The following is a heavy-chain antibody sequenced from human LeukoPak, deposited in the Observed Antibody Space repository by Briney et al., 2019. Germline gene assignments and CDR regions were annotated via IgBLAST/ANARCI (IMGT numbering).Heavy chain of an antibody. CDR1: GFTFSSYG. CDR2: ISYDGSNK. CDR3: ARWDRFHGV. V-gene: IGHV3-30*03. Sequence: GRSLRLSCAASGFTFSSYGMHWVRQAPGKGLEWVAVISYDGSNKYYADSVKGRFTISRDNSKNSLYLQMNNLRAEDTAVYYCARWDRFHGVWGQGTLVTVSS. D-gene: IGHD1-14*01. J-gene: IGHJ4*02.